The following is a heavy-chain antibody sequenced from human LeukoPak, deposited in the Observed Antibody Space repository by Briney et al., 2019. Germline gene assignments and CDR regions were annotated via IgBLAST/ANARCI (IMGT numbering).Heavy chain of an antibody. D-gene: IGHD1-1*01. CDR1: GGTFSSYA. J-gene: IGHJ4*02. CDR3: ARDFLGAGMTFTPFDY. V-gene: IGHV1-69*04. CDR2: IIPILGIA. Sequence: GASVKVSCKASGGTFSSYAISWVRQAPGQGLEWMGRIIPILGIANYAQKFQGRVTITADKSTSTAYMELSSLRSEDTAVYYCARDFLGAGMTFTPFDYWGQGTLVTVSS.